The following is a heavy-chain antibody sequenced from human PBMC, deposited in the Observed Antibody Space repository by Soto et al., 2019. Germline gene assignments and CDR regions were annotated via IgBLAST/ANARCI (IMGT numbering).Heavy chain of an antibody. CDR3: ASKRLWLLSVSRLRTEYYFRMDV. D-gene: IGHD3-9*01. J-gene: IGHJ6*02. Sequence: GASVKVSCKASGYTFTSYAMHWVRQAPGQRLEWMGWINAGNGNTKYSQKFQGRVTITRDTSASTAYMELSSLRSEDTAVYYCASKRLWLLSVSRLRTEYYFRMDVWGQGTSST. CDR1: GYTFTSYA. V-gene: IGHV1-3*01. CDR2: INAGNGNT.